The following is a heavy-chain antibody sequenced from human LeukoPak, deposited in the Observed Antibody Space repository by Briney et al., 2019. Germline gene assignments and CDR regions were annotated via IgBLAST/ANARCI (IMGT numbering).Heavy chain of an antibody. CDR2: IIPILGIA. CDR3: ARERAGLGGLPHFDY. V-gene: IGHV1-69*04. CDR1: GGTFSSYA. J-gene: IGHJ4*02. Sequence: ASVKVSCKASGGTFSSYAISWVRQAPGQGLEWMGRIIPILGIANYAQKFQGRVTITADKSTSTAYMELSSLRSEDTAVYYCARERAGLGGLPHFDYWGQGTLVTVSS. D-gene: IGHD1-26*01.